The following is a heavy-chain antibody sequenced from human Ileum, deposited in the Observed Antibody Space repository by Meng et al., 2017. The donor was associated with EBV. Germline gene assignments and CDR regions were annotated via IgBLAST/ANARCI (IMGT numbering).Heavy chain of an antibody. Sequence: GQWRVAGPGLSKPSGTLFCTCAVSGCYMGITNGGSWVGQAREKGLEWIGELYQSGSTNYNPSHKSRVSISVDKSKNQFSLKLSHVTAADTAVYYCARADKVRFDYWGQGTLVTVSS. CDR2: LYQSGST. V-gene: IGHV4-4*02. CDR3: ARADKVRFDY. J-gene: IGHJ4*02. CDR1: GCYMGITNG.